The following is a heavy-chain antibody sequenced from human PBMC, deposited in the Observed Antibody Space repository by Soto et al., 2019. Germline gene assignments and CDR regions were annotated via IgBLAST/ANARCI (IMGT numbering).Heavy chain of an antibody. CDR3: ALWFGELLAHYYYYGMDV. D-gene: IGHD3-10*01. CDR1: GYTFTSYG. CDR2: ISAYNGNT. J-gene: IGHJ6*02. V-gene: IGHV1-18*04. Sequence: QVQLVQSGAEVKKPGASVKVSCKASGYTFTSYGISWVRQAPGQGLEWMGWISAYNGNTNYAQKLQGRVTMTTDTSASTAYMELRSLRSDDTAVYYCALWFGELLAHYYYYGMDVWGQGTTVTVSS.